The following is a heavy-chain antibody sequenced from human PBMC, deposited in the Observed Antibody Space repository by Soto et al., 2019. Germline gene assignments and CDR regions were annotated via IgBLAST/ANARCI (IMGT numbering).Heavy chain of an antibody. CDR1: GGSISSYY. D-gene: IGHD1-26*01. J-gene: IGHJ3*02. Sequence: QVQLQESGPGLVKPSETLSLTCTVSGGSISSYYWSWIRQPPGRGLEWIGDIFYSGNTDYNPSLKRRVTISIDTSQNPFPLRVSSVTAADTAGYYWAGGRSYRTPRYDAFDIWGQGTMVTVSS. V-gene: IGHV4-59*01. CDR3: AGGRSYRTPRYDAFDI. CDR2: IFYSGNT.